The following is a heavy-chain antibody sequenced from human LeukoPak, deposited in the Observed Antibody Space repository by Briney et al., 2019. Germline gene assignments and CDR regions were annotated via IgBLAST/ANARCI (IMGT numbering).Heavy chain of an antibody. CDR1: GFTLSSFW. D-gene: IGHD3-10*01. V-gene: IGHV3-74*01. J-gene: IGHJ4*02. CDR3: ARGGWGSSVHFDT. CDR2: INSDATNI. Sequence: GGSLRLSCATSGFTLSSFWMHWVRQPPGKGLVWVSRINSDATNINYADSVKGRFTISRDNTKNTVYLQMNSLGAEDTAVYYCARGGWGSSVHFDTWGQGALVTVSS.